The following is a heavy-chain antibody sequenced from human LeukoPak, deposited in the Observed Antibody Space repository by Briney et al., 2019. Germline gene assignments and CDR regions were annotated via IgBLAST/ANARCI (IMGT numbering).Heavy chain of an antibody. Sequence: SVKVSCKASGGTFSSYAISWVRQAPGQGLEWMGRIIPILGIANYAQKFQGRVTLTEDPSTDTIYMEVKNLRSEDTAIYYCATSTFGGDPQVDPDDYWGQGTLVTVSS. J-gene: IGHJ4*02. CDR3: ATSTFGGDPQVDPDDY. V-gene: IGHV1-69*04. CDR1: GGTFSSYA. D-gene: IGHD3-16*01. CDR2: IIPILGIA.